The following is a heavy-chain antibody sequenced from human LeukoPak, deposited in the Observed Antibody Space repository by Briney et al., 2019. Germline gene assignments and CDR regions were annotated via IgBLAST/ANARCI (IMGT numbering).Heavy chain of an antibody. CDR1: GGSISSYY. V-gene: IGHV4-59*01. D-gene: IGHD5-24*01. J-gene: IGHJ4*02. Sequence: SEILSLTCTVSGGSISSYYWSWIRQPPGKGLECIVYIYYSGSTNYNPSLKSRVTISVDTSKNQFSLKLSSVTAADTAVYYCARDRGDGYNAIDYWGQGTLVTVSS. CDR3: ARDRGDGYNAIDY. CDR2: IYYSGST.